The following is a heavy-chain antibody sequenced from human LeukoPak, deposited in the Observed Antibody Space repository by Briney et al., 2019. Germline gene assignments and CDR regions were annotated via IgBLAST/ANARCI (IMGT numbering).Heavy chain of an antibody. J-gene: IGHJ5*02. Sequence: PSETLSLTCAVYGGSLSGYYWSWIRQPPGKGLEWIGEINHSGSTNYNPSLKSRVTISVDTSKNQFSLKLSSVTAADTAVYYCARRNIARIQLRLNWFDPWGQGTLVTVSS. D-gene: IGHD5-18*01. CDR2: INHSGST. CDR3: ARRNIARIQLRLNWFDP. V-gene: IGHV4-34*01. CDR1: GGSLSGYY.